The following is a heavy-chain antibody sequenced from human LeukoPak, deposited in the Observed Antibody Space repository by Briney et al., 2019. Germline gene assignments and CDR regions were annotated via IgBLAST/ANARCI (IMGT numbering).Heavy chain of an antibody. Sequence: SETLSLTCTVSGGSISSYYWSWIRQPPGKGLEWIGYIYYSGSTNYNPSLKSRVTISVDTSKNQFSLKLSSVTAADTAVYYCARDRGYYDSSGYYPDYWGQGTLVTVSS. D-gene: IGHD3-22*01. J-gene: IGHJ4*02. CDR2: IYYSGST. CDR3: ARDRGYYDSSGYYPDY. CDR1: GGSISSYY. V-gene: IGHV4-59*01.